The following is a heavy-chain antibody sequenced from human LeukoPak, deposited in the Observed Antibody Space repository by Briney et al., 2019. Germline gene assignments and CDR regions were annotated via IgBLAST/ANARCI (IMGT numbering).Heavy chain of an antibody. J-gene: IGHJ2*01. Sequence: TSSETLSLTCTVSGGSISSYYWSWIRQPAGKGLEWIGRVYASGSTNYNPSLKSRVTMSVDTSKSQFSLKLNSVTAADTAVYYCARVYGASWYFDLWGRGTLVTVSS. D-gene: IGHD4-17*01. V-gene: IGHV4-4*07. CDR2: VYASGST. CDR1: GGSISSYY. CDR3: ARVYGASWYFDL.